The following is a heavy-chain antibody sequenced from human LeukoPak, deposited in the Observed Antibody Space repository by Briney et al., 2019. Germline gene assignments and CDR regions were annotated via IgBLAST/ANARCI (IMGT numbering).Heavy chain of an antibody. CDR1: RFIFNNYA. Sequence: QPGGSLRLSCAASRFIFNNYAMSWVRQAPGKGLQWVSAISGSDGRTYYADSVKGRFTISRDNSKNTLYLQMNSLRAEDTAIYYCSSGGVGTGWFDYWGQGTLVTVSS. V-gene: IGHV3-23*01. J-gene: IGHJ4*02. CDR3: SSGGVGTGWFDY. D-gene: IGHD6-19*01. CDR2: ISGSDGRT.